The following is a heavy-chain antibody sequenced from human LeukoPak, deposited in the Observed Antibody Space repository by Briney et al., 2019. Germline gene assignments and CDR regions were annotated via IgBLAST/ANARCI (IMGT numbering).Heavy chain of an antibody. D-gene: IGHD1-26*01. J-gene: IGHJ4*02. CDR2: ISGSGGST. CDR1: GFTFSSYA. V-gene: IGHV3-23*01. Sequence: GGSLRLSCAASGFTFSSYAMSWVRQAPGKGLEWVSAISGSGGSTYYADSVKGRFTISRDNSKNTLYLQMNSLRAEDTAVYYCARGPYPRVGATYYFDYWGQGTLVTVSS. CDR3: ARGPYPRVGATYYFDY.